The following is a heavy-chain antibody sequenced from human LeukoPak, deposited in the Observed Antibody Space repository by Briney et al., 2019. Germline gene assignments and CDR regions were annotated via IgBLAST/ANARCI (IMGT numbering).Heavy chain of an antibody. V-gene: IGHV3-20*04. D-gene: IGHD6-19*01. Sequence: GGSLRLSCAASGFTFDDYGMSWVRQAPVKGLEWVSGITWNGGSTTYADSVKGRFTISRDNAKNSLYLQMNSLRAEDTAFYYCAKPLSSGHFFDYWGQGTLVTVSS. CDR2: ITWNGGST. CDR1: GFTFDDYG. J-gene: IGHJ4*02. CDR3: AKPLSSGHFFDY.